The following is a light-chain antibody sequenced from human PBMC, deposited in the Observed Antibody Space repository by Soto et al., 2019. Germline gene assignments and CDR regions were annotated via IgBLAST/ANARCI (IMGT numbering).Light chain of an antibody. CDR2: DAS. V-gene: IGKV1-33*01. CDR1: QDIRNY. Sequence: DIQMTQSPSSLSASGGDRVTITCQASQDIRNYLNWYQQKPGKAPNLLIYDASNLRAGVPSRFSGSGSGTEFTFTVSSLQPEDIATYYCQHYDHLPPLSFGGGTKVAIK. J-gene: IGKJ4*01. CDR3: QHYDHLPPLS.